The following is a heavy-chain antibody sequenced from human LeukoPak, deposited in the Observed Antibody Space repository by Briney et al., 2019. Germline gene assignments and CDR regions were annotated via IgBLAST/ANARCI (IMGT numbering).Heavy chain of an antibody. Sequence: SQTLSLTCTVSGGSISSGGHYWTWIRQHPGKGLEWIGYIYYSGSTYYNPSLKSRVTISVDTSKNQFSLKLSSVTAADTAVYYCARDGIWCTGGSCYGNYYYGMDVWGQGTTVTVSS. D-gene: IGHD2-15*01. V-gene: IGHV4-31*03. J-gene: IGHJ6*02. CDR2: IYYSGST. CDR3: ARDGIWCTGGSCYGNYYYGMDV. CDR1: GGSISSGGHY.